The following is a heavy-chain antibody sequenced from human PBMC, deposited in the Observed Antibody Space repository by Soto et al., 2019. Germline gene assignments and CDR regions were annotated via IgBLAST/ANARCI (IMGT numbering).Heavy chain of an antibody. CDR1: GGSISSGGYS. CDR3: ARGKQQLVPYYYYAMDV. D-gene: IGHD1-1*01. V-gene: IGHV4-30-2*05. Sequence: SETLSLTCAVSGGSISSGGYSWSWIRQPPGKGLEWIGYIYYSGSTYYNPSLKSRVSISVDTSKNQFSLKLSSVTAADTAVYYCARGKQQLVPYYYYAMDVWGQGTTVTVSS. J-gene: IGHJ6*02. CDR2: IYYSGST.